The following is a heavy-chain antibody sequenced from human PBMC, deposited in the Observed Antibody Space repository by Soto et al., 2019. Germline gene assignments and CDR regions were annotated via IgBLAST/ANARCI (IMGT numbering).Heavy chain of an antibody. J-gene: IGHJ3*02. D-gene: IGHD3-22*01. CDR2: LSDSGDTT. CDR1: RFTFSSYA. CDR3: AKISSFYDSSGYYKGYAFDI. V-gene: IGHV3-23*01. Sequence: PGGSLRLSCAASRFTFSSYAMSWVRQAPGKGLEWVSSLSDSGDTTYYADSVKGRFTISRDNSKSALYLQMNSLRAEDTALYYCAKISSFYDSSGYYKGYAFDIWGQGTLVTVSS.